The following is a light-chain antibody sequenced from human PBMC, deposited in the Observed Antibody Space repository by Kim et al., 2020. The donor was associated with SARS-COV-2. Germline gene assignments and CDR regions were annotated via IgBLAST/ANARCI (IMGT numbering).Light chain of an antibody. J-gene: IGKJ1*01. CDR3: QQYGSSPRT. CDR2: GAF. CDR1: QTIISTY. V-gene: IGKV3-20*01. Sequence: PEKRATLSCRASQTIISTYLAWYQQKPGQTPRLLIYGAFNWASGIPDRFSGSGSGTDFTLTISRLEPEDFAVYYCQQYGSSPRTFGQGTKVDIK.